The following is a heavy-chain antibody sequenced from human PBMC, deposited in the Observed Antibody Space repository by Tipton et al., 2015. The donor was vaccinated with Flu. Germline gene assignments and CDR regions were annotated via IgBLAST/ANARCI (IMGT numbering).Heavy chain of an antibody. D-gene: IGHD3-3*01. CDR2: IYNSGST. CDR3: ARAGGIYDDFWGGYYPHVVDA. V-gene: IGHV4-61*08. Sequence: GLVKPSETLSLTCTVSDGYVNSDDYYWSWIRQPPGKGLEWIGSIYNSGSTNFSSPLKSRVTISVDTSKNQFSLKLSSVTAADTAVYFCARAGGIYDDFWGGYYPHVVDAWGQGPTVSVSS. CDR1: DGYVNSDDYY. J-gene: IGHJ6*02.